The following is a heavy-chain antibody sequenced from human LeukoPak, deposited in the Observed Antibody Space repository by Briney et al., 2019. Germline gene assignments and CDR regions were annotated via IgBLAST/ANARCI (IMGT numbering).Heavy chain of an antibody. D-gene: IGHD3-16*01. CDR2: IYYSGST. CDR3: ARVGGALFDY. CDR1: GGSISSSSYY. Sequence: SETLSLTCTVSGGSISSSSYYWGWIRQPPGKGLEWIGSIYYSGSTYYNPSLKSRVTISVDTSKNQFSLKLSSVTAADTAVYYCARVGGALFDYWGQGTLVTVSS. J-gene: IGHJ4*02. V-gene: IGHV4-39*07.